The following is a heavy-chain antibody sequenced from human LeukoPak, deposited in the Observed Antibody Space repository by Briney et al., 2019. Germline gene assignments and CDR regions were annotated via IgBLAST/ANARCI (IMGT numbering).Heavy chain of an antibody. CDR2: ISSSSSYI. J-gene: IGHJ4*02. V-gene: IGHV3-21*01. Sequence: GSLRLSCAASGFTFSSYSMNWVRQAPGKGLEWVSSISSSSSYIYYADSVKGRFTISRDNAKNSLYLQMNSLRAEDTAVYYCARAPQWAAAGTFDYWGQGTLVTVSS. D-gene: IGHD6-13*01. CDR3: ARAPQWAAAGTFDY. CDR1: GFTFSSYS.